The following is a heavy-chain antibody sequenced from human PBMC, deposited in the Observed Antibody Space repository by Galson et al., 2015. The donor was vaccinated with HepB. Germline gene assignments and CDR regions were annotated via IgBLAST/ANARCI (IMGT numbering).Heavy chain of an antibody. CDR2: IYSGGST. CDR1: GFTVSSNY. D-gene: IGHD7-27*01. CDR3: ARGVNWGVFDY. Sequence: SLRLSCAASGFTVSSNYMSWVRQAPGKGLEWVSVIYSGGSTYCADSVKGRFTISRDNSKNTLYLQMNSLRAEDTAVYYCARGVNWGVFDYWGQGTLVTVSS. J-gene: IGHJ4*02. V-gene: IGHV3-53*01.